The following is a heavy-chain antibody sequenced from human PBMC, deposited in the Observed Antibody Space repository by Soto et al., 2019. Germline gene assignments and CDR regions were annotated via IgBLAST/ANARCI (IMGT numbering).Heavy chain of an antibody. J-gene: IGHJ4*02. V-gene: IGHV4-34*01. CDR2: INHSGST. Sequence: PSETLSLTCAVYGGSFSGYYWSWIRQSPGKGLEWIGEINHSGSTNYNPSLKSRVTISVDTSKNQFSLKLSSVTAADTAVYYCARGGGDYYQDSRGQGTPVTVSS. CDR3: ARGGGDYYQDS. D-gene: IGHD2-21*02. CDR1: GGSFSGYY.